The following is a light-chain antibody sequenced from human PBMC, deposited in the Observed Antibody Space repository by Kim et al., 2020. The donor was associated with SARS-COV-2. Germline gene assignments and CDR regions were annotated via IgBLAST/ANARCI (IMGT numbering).Light chain of an antibody. CDR2: GAS. J-gene: IGKJ2*01. CDR1: QTVNSDY. CDR3: QQYDSSPPYT. V-gene: IGKV3-20*01. Sequence: SPGERATRSCRASQTVNSDYLAWYQQKPGQAPRLLISGASSRATGIPDRFSGSGSGTDFTLTISRLEPEDFAVYYCQQYDSSPPYTFGQGTKLEI.